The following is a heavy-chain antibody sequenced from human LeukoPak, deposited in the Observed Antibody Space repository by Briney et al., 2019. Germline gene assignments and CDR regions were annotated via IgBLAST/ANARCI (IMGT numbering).Heavy chain of an antibody. J-gene: IGHJ4*02. V-gene: IGHV4-59*01. D-gene: IGHD3-22*01. CDR1: GGSISSYY. Sequence: SETLSLTCTVSGGSISSYYWSWIRQPPGKGLEWIGYIYYSGSTNYNPTLKSRVTISVDTSKNQFSLKLSSVTAADTAVYYCARGPDGYCDSSGYFHIDYWGQGTLVTVSS. CDR2: IYYSGST. CDR3: ARGPDGYCDSSGYFHIDY.